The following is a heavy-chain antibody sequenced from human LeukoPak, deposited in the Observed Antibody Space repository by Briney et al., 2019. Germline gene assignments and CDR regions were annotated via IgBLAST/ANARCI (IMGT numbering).Heavy chain of an antibody. J-gene: IGHJ4*02. CDR3: ARLLFLTGERDY. CDR1: GGSISSSSYY. CDR2: IYYSGST. D-gene: IGHD3-9*01. V-gene: IGHV4-39*07. Sequence: SETLSLTCTVSGGSISSSSYYWGWIRQPPGKGLEWIGNIYYSGSTYYNPSLKSRVTISVDTSKNQFSLKLSSVTAADTAVYYCARLLFLTGERDYWGQGTLVTVSS.